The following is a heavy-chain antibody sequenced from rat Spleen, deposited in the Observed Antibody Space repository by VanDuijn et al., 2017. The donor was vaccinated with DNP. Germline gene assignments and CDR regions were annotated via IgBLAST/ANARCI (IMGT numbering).Heavy chain of an antibody. CDR1: GYSITNNY. CDR2: INSRDDT. D-gene: IGHD1-4*01. CDR3: ARWPGYNPPYAMDA. Sequence: VQLKESGPGLVKPSQSLSLTCSVTGYSITNNYWGWIRKFPGNKMEWIGHINSRDDTAYNPSLRSRVSITRDTSKNQFFLQVNSVTTEDTATYYCARWPGYNPPYAMDAWGQGTSVTVSA. J-gene: IGHJ4*01. V-gene: IGHV3-1*01.